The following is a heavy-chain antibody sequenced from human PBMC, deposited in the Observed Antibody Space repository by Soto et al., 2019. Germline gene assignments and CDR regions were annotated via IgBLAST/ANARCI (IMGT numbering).Heavy chain of an antibody. J-gene: IGHJ6*02. CDR3: AKGYSSSWYPRHVDYYYGMDV. D-gene: IGHD6-13*01. CDR1: VFPFSSYT. Sequence: GGSPRLSCAASVFPFSSYTMNWVRQAPGKGLEWVSSISSSSSYIYYADSVKGRFTISRDNAKNSLYLQMNSLRAEDTAVYYCAKGYSSSWYPRHVDYYYGMDVWGQGTTVTVSS. V-gene: IGHV3-21*01. CDR2: ISSSSSYI.